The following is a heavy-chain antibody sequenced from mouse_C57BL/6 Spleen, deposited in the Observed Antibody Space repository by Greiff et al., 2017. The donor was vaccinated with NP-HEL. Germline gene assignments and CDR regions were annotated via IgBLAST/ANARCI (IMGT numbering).Heavy chain of an antibody. Sequence: GGGLVKPGGSLKLSCAASGFTFSSYAMPWVRLTPDKRLEWVATISVGGSYTYYPDNVKGGFTISRDNAKNNLYLQLSHLKSEDPAMYYRARECTGTWYYYVRGTGTTVTVAS. CDR2: ISVGGSYT. D-gene: IGHD1-1*02. V-gene: IGHV5-4*01. CDR3: ARECTGTWYYYV. CDR1: GFTFSSYA. J-gene: IGHJ1*03.